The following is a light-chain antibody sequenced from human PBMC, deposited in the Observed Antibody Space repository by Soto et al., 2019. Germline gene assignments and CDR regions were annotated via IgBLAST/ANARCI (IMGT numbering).Light chain of an antibody. J-gene: IGKJ1*01. CDR1: QSISIW. CDR2: KTS. Sequence: DIHMTQSPSTLSASVGDRVTITCRASQSISIWLAWYQQKPGKAPNLWIYKTSSFETGVPSSFSGSGSGTEFTLTISSLQPDDFAPYYCQHYTDYSWTVGQGTKVEVK. V-gene: IGKV1-5*03. CDR3: QHYTDYSWT.